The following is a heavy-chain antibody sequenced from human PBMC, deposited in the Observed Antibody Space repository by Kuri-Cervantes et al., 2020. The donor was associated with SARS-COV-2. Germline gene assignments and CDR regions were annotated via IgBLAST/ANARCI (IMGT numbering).Heavy chain of an antibody. CDR2: ISNDGSNK. CDR3: ANPWGPDWYFDL. D-gene: IGHD3-16*01. CDR1: GFVFSSHG. Sequence: GESLKISCAASGFVFSSHGMHWVRQAPDKGLEWVAAISNDGSNKYYADSVKGRFTISRDNSKNTLYLQLNSLRADDTAVYYCANPWGPDWYFDLWGRGTRGTGSS. J-gene: IGHJ2*01. V-gene: IGHV3-30*18.